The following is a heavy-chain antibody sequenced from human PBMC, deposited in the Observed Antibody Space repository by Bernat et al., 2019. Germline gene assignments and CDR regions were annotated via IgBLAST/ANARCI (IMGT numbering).Heavy chain of an antibody. D-gene: IGHD6-19*01. CDR3: ARDSVPYSSGWYLFDY. Sequence: QVQLVESGGGVVQPGRSLRLSCAASGFTFSSYAMHWVRQAPGQGLGWVAVISYDGSNKYYADSVKGRFTISRDKSKNTLYLQMNSLRAEDTAVYYCARDSVPYSSGWYLFDYWGQGTLVTVSS. CDR2: ISYDGSNK. V-gene: IGHV3-30-3*01. J-gene: IGHJ4*02. CDR1: GFTFSSYA.